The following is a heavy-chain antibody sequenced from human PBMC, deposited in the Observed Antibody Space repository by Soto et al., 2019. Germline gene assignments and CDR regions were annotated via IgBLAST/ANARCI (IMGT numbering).Heavy chain of an antibody. CDR2: INTDGRGT. Sequence: EVQLVESGGGLVQPGGSLRLSCAASGFIFSGDWMHWVRQAPGKGLVWVSRINTDGRGTDYADSVKGRFTISRDNAKNLVYLQMNSLRAEDTAVYYCVRDRPGDHHYFDYWGQGNMVTVSS. CDR3: VRDRPGDHHYFDY. J-gene: IGHJ4*02. D-gene: IGHD3-16*01. V-gene: IGHV3-74*01. CDR1: GFIFSGDW.